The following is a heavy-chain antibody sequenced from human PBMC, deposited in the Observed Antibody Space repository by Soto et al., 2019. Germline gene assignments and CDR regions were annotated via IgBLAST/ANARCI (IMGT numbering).Heavy chain of an antibody. D-gene: IGHD3-10*01. Sequence: QVQLVQSGAEVKKPGASVKVSCKASGYTFTSYGISWVRQAPGQGLEWMGWISAYNGNTNYAQKLQGRVTMTTDTSTSTGYMGLRSVRSDDTAVDYCASDRYFRGYYFDYWGQGTLVTVSS. V-gene: IGHV1-18*01. CDR1: GYTFTSYG. CDR2: ISAYNGNT. CDR3: ASDRYFRGYYFDY. J-gene: IGHJ4*02.